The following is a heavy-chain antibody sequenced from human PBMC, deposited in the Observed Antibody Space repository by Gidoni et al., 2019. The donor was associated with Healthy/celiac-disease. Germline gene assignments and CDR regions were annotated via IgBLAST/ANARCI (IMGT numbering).Heavy chain of an antibody. D-gene: IGHD6-13*01. CDR1: GFTFSSYG. J-gene: IGHJ3*02. Sequence: QVQLVESGGGVVQPGRSLRLSCAASGFTFSSYGMHWVRQAPGKGLEWVAVIWDDGSNKYYADSVKGRFTISRDNSKNTLYLQMNSLRAEDTAVYYCASGEQQLDAFDIWGQGTMVTVSS. V-gene: IGHV3-33*01. CDR3: ASGEQQLDAFDI. CDR2: IWDDGSNK.